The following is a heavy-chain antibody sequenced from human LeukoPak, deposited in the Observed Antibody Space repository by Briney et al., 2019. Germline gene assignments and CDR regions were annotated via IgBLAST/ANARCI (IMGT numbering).Heavy chain of an antibody. J-gene: IGHJ4*02. CDR1: GFTFSSTH. V-gene: IGHV3-53*01. D-gene: IGHD2-21*01. CDR2: IYNRGDR. Sequence: GGSLRLSCVASGFTFSSTHMSWYRQAPGKGLEWVSVIYNRGDRNYADSVKGRFTISRDNSKNTLYLQMDSLRVEDTAVYYCARDLGGERTAEFGGQGILVTVSS. CDR3: ARDLGGERTAEF.